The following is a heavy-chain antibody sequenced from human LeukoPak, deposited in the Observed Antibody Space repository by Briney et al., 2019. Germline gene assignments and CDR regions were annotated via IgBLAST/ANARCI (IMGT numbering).Heavy chain of an antibody. CDR3: GRTRILWVTGGWCHP. D-gene: IGHD2-15*01. Sequence: SETLSLTCAVSGVSFSGYYRSWIRQPPGKGQEWMVEINHSGGTKYNTSPKSGVSTSVDTTTNHLSLQLSTMIAADTAAVNCGRTRILWVTGGWCHPGGGKTVVSVSS. CDR1: GVSFSGYY. V-gene: IGHV4-34*01. CDR2: INHSGGT. J-gene: IGHJ5*02.